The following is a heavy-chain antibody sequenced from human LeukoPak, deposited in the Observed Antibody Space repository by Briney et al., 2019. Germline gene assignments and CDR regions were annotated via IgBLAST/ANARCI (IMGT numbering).Heavy chain of an antibody. V-gene: IGHV1-69*01. D-gene: IGHD2-2*01. CDR2: IIPIFGTA. J-gene: IGHJ6*03. CDR1: GGTFSSYA. Sequence: GASVKVSCKASGGTFSSYAISWVRQAPGQGLEWMGGIIPIFGTANYAQKFQGRVTITADESTSTAYMELSSLRSEDTAVYYCATLRYCSSTSCSRALDYYYYMDVWGKGTTVTVSS. CDR3: ATLRYCSSTSCSRALDYYYYMDV.